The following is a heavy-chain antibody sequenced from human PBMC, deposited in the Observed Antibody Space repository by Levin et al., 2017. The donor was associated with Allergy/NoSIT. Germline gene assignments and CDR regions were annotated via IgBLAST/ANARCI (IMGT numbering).Heavy chain of an antibody. J-gene: IGHJ4*02. CDR1: GYSFTSYW. V-gene: IGHV5-51*01. CDR2: LYPGDSDT. D-gene: IGHD3-22*01. Sequence: GESLKISCKGSGYSFTSYWIGWVRQMPGKGLEWMGNLYPGDSDTRYSPSFQGQVTIPADKSLSPAYLQWNSLKAPDPAMYYFAGLHISGYDYEGDYWGQGTLVTVSS. CDR3: AGLHISGYDYEGDY.